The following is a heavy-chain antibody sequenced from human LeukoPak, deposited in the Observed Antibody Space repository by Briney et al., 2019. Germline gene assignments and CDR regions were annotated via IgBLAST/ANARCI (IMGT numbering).Heavy chain of an antibody. D-gene: IGHD5-18*01. J-gene: IGHJ4*02. Sequence: SETLSLTCTVSGGSISSSYYYWGWIRQPPGKGLEWIGYIYYSGSTNYNPSLKSRVTISVDTSKNQFSLKLSSVTAADTAVYYCARGDTAMVFRRWGQGTLVTVSS. CDR1: GGSISSSYYY. CDR3: ARGDTAMVFRR. CDR2: IYYSGST. V-gene: IGHV4-61*05.